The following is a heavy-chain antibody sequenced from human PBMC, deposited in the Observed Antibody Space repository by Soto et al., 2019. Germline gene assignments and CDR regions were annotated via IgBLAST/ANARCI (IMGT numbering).Heavy chain of an antibody. CDR3: ARDLRWGTPGEFDS. J-gene: IGHJ4*02. CDR2: IYHSGST. CDR1: GGSISSGGYS. V-gene: IGHV4-30-2*01. D-gene: IGHD3-16*01. Sequence: SETLSLTCTVSGGSISSGGYSWSWIRQPPGKGLEWIGYIYHSGSTTYNPSLKSRVTISVDTSKNQFSLKLSSVTAADTAVYFCARDLRWGTPGEFDSWGQGTLVTVSS.